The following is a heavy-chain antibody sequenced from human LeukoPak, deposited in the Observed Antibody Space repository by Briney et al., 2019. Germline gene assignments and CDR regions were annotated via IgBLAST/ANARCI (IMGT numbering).Heavy chain of an antibody. CDR1: GFTLSTYW. D-gene: IGHD3-10*02. CDR2: IKQDGSQK. Sequence: GGSLRLSCAASGFTLSTYWMSWVRQAPGKGLEWVANIKQDGSQKYYVDSVKGRFTISRDNAKNSLYLQMNSLRAEDTAVYYCAELGITMIGGVWGKGTTVTISS. CDR3: AELGITMIGGV. J-gene: IGHJ6*04. V-gene: IGHV3-7*01.